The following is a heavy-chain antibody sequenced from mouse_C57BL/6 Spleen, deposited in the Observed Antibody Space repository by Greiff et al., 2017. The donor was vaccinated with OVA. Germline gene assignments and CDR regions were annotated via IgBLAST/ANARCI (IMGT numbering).Heavy chain of an antibody. V-gene: IGHV1-64*01. CDR2: IHPNSGST. Sequence: VQRVESGAELVKPGASVKLSCKASGYTFTSYWMHWVKQRPGQGLEWIGMIHPNSGSTNYNEKFKSKATLTVDKSSSTAYMQLSSLTSEDSAVYYCARGGWLLRAMDYWGQGTSVTVSS. CDR3: ARGGWLLRAMDY. D-gene: IGHD2-3*01. J-gene: IGHJ4*01. CDR1: GYTFTSYW.